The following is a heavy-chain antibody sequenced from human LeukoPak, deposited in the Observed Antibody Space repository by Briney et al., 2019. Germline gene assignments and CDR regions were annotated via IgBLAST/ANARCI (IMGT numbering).Heavy chain of an antibody. J-gene: IGHJ2*01. CDR3: ARHSLYWYFDL. Sequence: SETLSLTCAVYGGSFSGYYWSWIRQPPGKGLEWIGEINHSGSTNYNPSLKSRVTISVDTSKNQFSLKLSSVTAADTAVYYCARHSLYWYFDLWGRGTLVTVSS. CDR1: GGSFSGYY. V-gene: IGHV4-34*01. CDR2: INHSGST.